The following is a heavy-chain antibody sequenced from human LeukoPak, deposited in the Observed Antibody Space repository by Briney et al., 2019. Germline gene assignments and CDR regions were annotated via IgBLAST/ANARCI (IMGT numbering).Heavy chain of an antibody. CDR3: ATFAWSSSGYYYHDAFDV. CDR2: ISAYNGNT. D-gene: IGHD3-22*01. J-gene: IGHJ3*01. V-gene: IGHV1-18*01. Sequence: ASVKVSCKASGYTFTSYGISWVRQAPGQGLEWMGWISAYNGNTNYAQKLQGRVTMTTDTSTSTAYMELRSLRSDDTAVYFCATFAWSSSGYYYHDAFDVWGQGTMVTVSS. CDR1: GYTFTSYG.